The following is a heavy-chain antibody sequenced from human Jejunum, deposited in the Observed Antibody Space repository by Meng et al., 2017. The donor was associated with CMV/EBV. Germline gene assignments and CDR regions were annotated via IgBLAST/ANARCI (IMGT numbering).Heavy chain of an antibody. V-gene: IGHV3-72*01. CDR3: ARDGGRYDFGDY. CDR1: GFIFSDHR. Sequence: SGFIFSDHRMDWIRQAPGKGLEWVARIRHKASSYSTEYAASVKGRLTVSRDDSKNSLYLKMSSLKTEDTAVYYCARDGGRYDFGDYWGQGTLVTVSS. CDR2: IRHKASSYST. J-gene: IGHJ4*02. D-gene: IGHD1-1*01.